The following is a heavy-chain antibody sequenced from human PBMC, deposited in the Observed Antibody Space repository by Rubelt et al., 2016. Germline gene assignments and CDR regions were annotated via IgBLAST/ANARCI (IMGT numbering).Heavy chain of an antibody. CDR2: IYYSGTT. D-gene: IGHD3-22*01. Sequence: QLQLQESGPGLVKPSETLSLTCIVSGASISSSPCYWGWIRQPPGKGLEWIGSIYYSGTTYYTSSLKSRVTISLDTSKSQFSLKLTSVTAADTAIYYCARVFPYYYDSSGHYYFDYWGQGTLVTVSS. V-gene: IGHV4-39*07. J-gene: IGHJ4*02. CDR3: ARVFPYYYDSSGHYYFDY. CDR1: GASISSSPCY.